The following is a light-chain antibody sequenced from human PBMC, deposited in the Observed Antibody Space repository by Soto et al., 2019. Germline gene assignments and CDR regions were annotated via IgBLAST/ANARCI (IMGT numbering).Light chain of an antibody. J-gene: IGLJ3*02. CDR3: QSYDNSLSGAWV. CDR1: RSNLGAGYD. V-gene: IGLV1-40*01. CDR2: ANN. Sequence: QSVLTQPPSVSGAPGQGITISCTGTRSNLGAGYDVHWYQQLPGAAPKLLIYANNKRPSGVLDRFSGSKSGTSAFLAITGLQAEDEADYYCQSYDNSLSGAWVFGGGTKVTVL.